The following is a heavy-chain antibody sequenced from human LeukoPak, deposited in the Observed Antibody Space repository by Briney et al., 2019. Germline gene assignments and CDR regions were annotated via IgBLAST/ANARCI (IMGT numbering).Heavy chain of an antibody. J-gene: IGHJ6*03. V-gene: IGHV1-69*05. CDR1: GCTFSSYA. CDR3: ARGSIAARPRTYYYYYMDV. D-gene: IGHD6-6*01. Sequence: SVKVSCKSSGCTFSSYAISWVRQAPGQGLEWMGGSIPIFGTANYAQKFQGRVTITTDESTGTAYMELSSLRSEDTAVYYCARGSIAARPRTYYYYYMDVWGKGTTVTVSS. CDR2: SIPIFGTA.